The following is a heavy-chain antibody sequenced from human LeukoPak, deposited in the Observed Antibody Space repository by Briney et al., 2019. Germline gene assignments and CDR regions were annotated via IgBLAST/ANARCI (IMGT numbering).Heavy chain of an antibody. D-gene: IGHD3-9*01. CDR3: ARPERPVPYYDILTGYYSSGQFDY. Sequence: SVKVSCKASGGTFSSYAISWVRQAPGQGLEWMGGIIPIFGTANYAQKFQGRVTITADESTSTAYMELSSLRSEDTAVYYCARPERPVPYYDILTGYYSSGQFDYWGQGTLVTVSS. CDR2: IIPIFGTA. J-gene: IGHJ4*02. CDR1: GGTFSSYA. V-gene: IGHV1-69*13.